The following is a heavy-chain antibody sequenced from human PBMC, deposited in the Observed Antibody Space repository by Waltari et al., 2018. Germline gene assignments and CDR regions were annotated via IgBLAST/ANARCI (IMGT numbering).Heavy chain of an antibody. CDR2: IYIGWTI. V-gene: IGHV4-61*01. Sequence: QVQVQESGPGLVKPSETLSLTCSVSGGSVSSVSSCWTWIRRPPGKGLEWIGYIYIGWTIKYHPSLKSRGTMSLDTSKNEVSLRLSAVTADDTAVYYCARAVGSGDFYYMDVWGNGTTVTVSS. D-gene: IGHD2-2*01. CDR3: ARAVGSGDFYYMDV. J-gene: IGHJ6*03. CDR1: GGSVSSVSSC.